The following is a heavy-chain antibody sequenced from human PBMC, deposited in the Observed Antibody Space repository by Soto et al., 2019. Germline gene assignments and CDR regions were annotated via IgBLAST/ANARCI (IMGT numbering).Heavy chain of an antibody. J-gene: IGHJ6*02. V-gene: IGHV3-30-3*01. CDR3: ARCPRVVPAAIYYYYGMDV. Sequence: QVQLVESGGGVVQPGRSLRLSCAASGFTFSSYVMHWVRQAPGKGLEWVAVISYDGSNKYYADSVKGRFTISRDNSKNTLYLQMNSLRAEDTAVYYCARCPRVVPAAIYYYYGMDVWGQGTTVTVSS. CDR2: ISYDGSNK. D-gene: IGHD2-2*01. CDR1: GFTFSSYV.